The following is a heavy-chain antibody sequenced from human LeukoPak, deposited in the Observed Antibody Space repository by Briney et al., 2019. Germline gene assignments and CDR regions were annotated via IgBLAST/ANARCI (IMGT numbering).Heavy chain of an antibody. V-gene: IGHV3-7*01. CDR1: GFTFSTYW. CDR2: MKQDGSEK. CDR3: AELGITMIGGV. J-gene: IGHJ6*04. Sequence: GGSLRLSCAASGFTFSTYWMTWVRQAPGKGLEWVANMKQDGSEKYYVDSVKGRFTISRDNAKNSLYLQMNSLRAEDTAVYYCAELGITMIGGVWGKGTTVTISS. D-gene: IGHD3-10*02.